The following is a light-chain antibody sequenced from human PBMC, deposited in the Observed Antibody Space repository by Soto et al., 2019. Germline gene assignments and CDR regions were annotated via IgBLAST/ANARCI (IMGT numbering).Light chain of an antibody. Sequence: EIVMTQSPATLSVSPGERVTLSCRASQFVSNSLAWYQQRPGQPPRLLIYGASTRAAGISERFSGSGSGTEFTLTISSLRSEDFDVYYCQQSSNWPRTLGQGTKVDIK. V-gene: IGKV3-15*01. J-gene: IGKJ1*01. CDR3: QQSSNWPRT. CDR2: GAS. CDR1: QFVSNS.